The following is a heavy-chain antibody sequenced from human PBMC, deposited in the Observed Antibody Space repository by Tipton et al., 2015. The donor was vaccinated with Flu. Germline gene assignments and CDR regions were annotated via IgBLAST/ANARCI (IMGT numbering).Heavy chain of an antibody. CDR3: AREKSIMGY. D-gene: IGHD6-6*01. CDR2: IYYSGST. CDR1: GYSISSGFY. V-gene: IGHV4-38-2*02. J-gene: IGHJ4*02. Sequence: TLSLTCAVSGYSISSGFYWAWIRQSPGKGLEWIGSIYYSGSTYYNPSLKSRVTISVDTSKNQFSLKLSSVTAADTAVYYCAREKSIMGYWGQGTLVTVSS.